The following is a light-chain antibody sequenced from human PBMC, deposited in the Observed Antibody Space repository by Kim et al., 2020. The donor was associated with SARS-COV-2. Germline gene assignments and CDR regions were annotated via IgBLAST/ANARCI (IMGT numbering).Light chain of an antibody. CDR3: QQYGSSPT. V-gene: IGKV3-20*01. Sequence: EIVLTQSPGTLSLSPWESATLSCKASQSIYGNSVAWYQHKPGQTPRLLIYDASSRATAIADRFSGSGSGTDFTLTISRLEPEDFALYYCQQYGSSPTFGQGTKVDIK. CDR2: DAS. J-gene: IGKJ1*01. CDR1: QSIYGNS.